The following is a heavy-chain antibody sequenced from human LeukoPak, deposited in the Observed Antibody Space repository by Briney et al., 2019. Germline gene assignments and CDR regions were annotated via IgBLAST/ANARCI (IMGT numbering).Heavy chain of an antibody. Sequence: GGSLRLSCAASGFSFSTYEMNWVRQAPGKGLEWVSDITISGNTRNYADSVKGRFTISRDNARNSLYLQMNSLRVEDTAAYYCARGDPYADLWGQGTLVTVAS. CDR1: GFSFSTYE. CDR3: ARGDPYADL. V-gene: IGHV3-48*03. CDR2: ITISGNTR. J-gene: IGHJ5*02. D-gene: IGHD2-2*01.